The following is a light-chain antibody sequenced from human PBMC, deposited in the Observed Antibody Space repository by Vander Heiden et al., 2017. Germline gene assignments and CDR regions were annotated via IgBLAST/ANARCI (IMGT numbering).Light chain of an antibody. CDR1: SANIGAGYD. V-gene: IGLV1-40*01. Sequence: QSVLTQPPSVSGAPGQRVTISRTGGSANIGAGYDVHWYQQLPGTAPKLLIYGNANRPSGVPDRFSGSKSGTSASLAITRLQAEDEADYYCQSYDSSLSSVVFAGGTKLTVL. CDR3: QSYDSSLSSVV. J-gene: IGLJ2*01. CDR2: GNA.